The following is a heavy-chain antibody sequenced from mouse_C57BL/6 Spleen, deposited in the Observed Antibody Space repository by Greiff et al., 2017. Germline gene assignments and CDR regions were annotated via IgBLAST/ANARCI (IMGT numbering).Heavy chain of an antibody. J-gene: IGHJ2*01. Sequence: VQVVESGAELVRPGASVTLSCKASGYTFTDYEMHWVKQTPVHGLEWIGAIDPETGGTAYNQKFKGKAILTADKSSSTAYMELRSLTSEDSAVYYCRTTVVATGYFDYWGQGTTLTVSS. V-gene: IGHV1-15*01. CDR1: GYTFTDYE. CDR3: RTTVVATGYFDY. D-gene: IGHD1-1*01. CDR2: IDPETGGT.